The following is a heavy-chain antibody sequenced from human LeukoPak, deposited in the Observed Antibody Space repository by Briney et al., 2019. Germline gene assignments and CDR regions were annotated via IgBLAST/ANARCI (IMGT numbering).Heavy chain of an antibody. CDR2: INTNTGSP. D-gene: IGHD5-18*01. CDR1: GYTFTNYA. J-gene: IGHJ4*02. Sequence: ASVKVSCKASGYTFTNYAMNWVRQAPGQGLEWMGWINTNTGSPTYAQGFTGRFVFSLDTSVNTAYLHISSLKAEDTAVYYCARGVVYSYGIFDYWGQGSLVAVSS. CDR3: ARGVVYSYGIFDY. V-gene: IGHV7-4-1*02.